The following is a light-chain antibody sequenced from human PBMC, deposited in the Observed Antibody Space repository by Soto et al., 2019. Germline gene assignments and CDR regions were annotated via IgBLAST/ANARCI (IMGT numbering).Light chain of an antibody. CDR2: GAS. Sequence: EIVLTQSPGTLSLSPGERATLSCRASQSVSSSYLAWYQLKPGQAPRLLIYGASSRATGIPDRFSGSGSGTDFTLTISRLEPEDFAVYYCQHSVRSTWTFGQGTKVEIK. CDR1: QSVSSSY. J-gene: IGKJ1*01. V-gene: IGKV3-20*01. CDR3: QHSVRSTWT.